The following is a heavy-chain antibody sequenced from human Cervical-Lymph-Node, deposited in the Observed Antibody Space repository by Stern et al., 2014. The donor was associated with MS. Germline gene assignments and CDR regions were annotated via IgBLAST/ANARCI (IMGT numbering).Heavy chain of an antibody. CDR2: IDAGNGYT. CDR1: GYTITEFA. D-gene: IGHD6-19*01. Sequence: QVQLVQSGAEVKKPGASVKVSCKASGYTITEFAIHWVRQAPGQRLEWLGWIDAGNGYTKYSQKFQGRVTIASDTSANTAYMELSSLRSEDTAVYFCARGMVVAGTSFDYWGQGTLVTVSS. V-gene: IGHV1-3*01. J-gene: IGHJ4*02. CDR3: ARGMVVAGTSFDY.